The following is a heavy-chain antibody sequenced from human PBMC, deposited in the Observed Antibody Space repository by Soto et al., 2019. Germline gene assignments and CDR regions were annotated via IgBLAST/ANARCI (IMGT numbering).Heavy chain of an antibody. CDR1: GGSVSSGSYY. V-gene: IGHV4-61*01. D-gene: IGHD5-12*01. CDR3: ARDEMATIPFDY. J-gene: IGHJ4*02. CDR2: IYYIGST. Sequence: SETLSLTCTVSGGSVSSGSYYWSWIRQPPGKGLEWIGYIYYIGSTNYNPSLKSRVTISVDTSKNQFSLKLSSVTAADTAVYYCARDEMATIPFDYWGQGTLITVSS.